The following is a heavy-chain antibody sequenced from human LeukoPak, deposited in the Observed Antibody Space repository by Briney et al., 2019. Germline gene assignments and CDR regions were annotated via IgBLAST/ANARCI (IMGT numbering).Heavy chain of an antibody. V-gene: IGHV5-51*01. CDR2: IYPGDSDT. CDR3: ASSSRPYGTGTYSYDY. Sequence: PGESLKISCKGSGYSFTTYWIGWVRQMPGKGLEWMGVIYPGDSDTRYSPSFQGQVTISADKSISTDYLQGSRLKASDTARYCGASSSRPYGTGTYSYDYWGQGTLVTVSS. CDR1: GYSFTTYW. J-gene: IGHJ4*02. D-gene: IGHD3-10*01.